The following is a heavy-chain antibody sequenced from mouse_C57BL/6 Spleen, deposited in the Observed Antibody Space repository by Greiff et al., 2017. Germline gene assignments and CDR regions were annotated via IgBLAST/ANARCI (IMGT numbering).Heavy chain of an antibody. D-gene: IGHD2-3*01. V-gene: IGHV1-85*01. J-gene: IGHJ3*01. CDR1: GYTFTSYD. Sequence: QVQLKQSGPELVKPGASVKLSCKASGYTFTSYDINWVKQRPGQGLEWIGWIYPRDGSTKYNEKFKGKATLTVDTSSSTAYMELHSLTSEDSAVYFCAREGDGYWAWFAYWGQGTLVTVSA. CDR2: IYPRDGST. CDR3: AREGDGYWAWFAY.